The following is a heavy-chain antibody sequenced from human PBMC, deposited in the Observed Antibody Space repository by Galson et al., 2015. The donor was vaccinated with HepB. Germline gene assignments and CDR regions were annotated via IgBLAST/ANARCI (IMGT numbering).Heavy chain of an antibody. V-gene: IGHV2-70*11. J-gene: IGHJ4*02. CDR3: ARTSRCMVRGVRPFDY. Sequence: PALVKPTQTLTLTCTFSGFSLSTSGMCVSWIRQPPGKALEWLARIDWDDDKYYSTSLKTRLTISKDTSKNQVVLTMTNMDPVDTATYYCARTSRCMVRGVRPFDYWGQGTLVTVSS. CDR2: IDWDDDK. CDR1: GFSLSTSGMC. D-gene: IGHD3-10*01.